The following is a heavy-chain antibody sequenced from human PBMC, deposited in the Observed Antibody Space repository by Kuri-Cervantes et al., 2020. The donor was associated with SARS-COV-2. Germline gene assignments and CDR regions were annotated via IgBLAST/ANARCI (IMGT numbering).Heavy chain of an antibody. CDR2: IYTSGST. CDR3: ARDLIAAAGQYYYYGMDV. D-gene: IGHD6-13*01. CDR1: GGSISSYY. V-gene: IGHV4-4*07. Sequence: SETLSLTCTVSGGSISSYYWSWIRQPAGKGLEWIGRIYTSGSTNYNPSLKGRVTMSVDTSKNQFSLKLSSVTAADTAVYYCARDLIAAAGQYYYYGMDVWGQGTTVTVSS. J-gene: IGHJ6*02.